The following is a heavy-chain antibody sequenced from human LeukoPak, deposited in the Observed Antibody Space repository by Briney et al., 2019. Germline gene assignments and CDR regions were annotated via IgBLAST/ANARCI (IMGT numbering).Heavy chain of an antibody. CDR3: ARVRGDRLAVAGGVSRYYYYMDV. Sequence: SETLSLTCAVYGGSFSGYYWSWIRQPPGKGLEWIGEINHSGSTNYNPSLKSRVAISVDTSKNQFFLKLSSVTAADTAVYYCARVRGDRLAVAGGVSRYYYYMDVWGKGTTVTASS. CDR2: INHSGST. D-gene: IGHD6-19*01. CDR1: GGSFSGYY. V-gene: IGHV4-34*01. J-gene: IGHJ6*03.